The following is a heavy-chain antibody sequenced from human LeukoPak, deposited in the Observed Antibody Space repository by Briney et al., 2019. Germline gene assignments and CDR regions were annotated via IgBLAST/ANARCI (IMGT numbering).Heavy chain of an antibody. CDR3: ARGMRGRYYDSSGSPDDAFDI. J-gene: IGHJ3*02. V-gene: IGHV4-39*07. CDR1: GGSISSSSYY. D-gene: IGHD3-22*01. CDR2: IYYSGST. Sequence: SETLSLTCTVSGGSISSSSYYWGWIRRPPGKGLEWIGSIYYSGSTYYNPSLKSRVTISVDTSKNQFSLKLSSVTAADTAVYYCARGMRGRYYDSSGSPDDAFDIWGQGTMVTVSS.